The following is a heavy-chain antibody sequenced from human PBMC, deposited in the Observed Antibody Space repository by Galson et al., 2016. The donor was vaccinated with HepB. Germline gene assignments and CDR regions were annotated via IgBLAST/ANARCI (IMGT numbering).Heavy chain of an antibody. CDR2: ISGSGGST. V-gene: IGHV3-23*01. CDR1: RFTFSSYA. J-gene: IGHJ6*02. D-gene: IGHD3-3*01. CDR3: AKEGTIFGVVPYVMDV. Sequence: SLRLSCAASRFTFSSYAMSWVRQAPGKGLEWVSVISGSGGSTYYADSVKGRFTISRDNSKNTLYLQMNSLRAEGTAVYYCAKEGTIFGVVPYVMDVWGQGAKVIVSS.